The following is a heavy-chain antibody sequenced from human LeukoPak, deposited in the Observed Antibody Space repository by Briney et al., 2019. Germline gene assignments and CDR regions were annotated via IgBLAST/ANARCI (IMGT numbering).Heavy chain of an antibody. CDR3: AKDSSSWYSYYYYYGMDV. D-gene: IGHD6-13*01. CDR2: ISYDGSNK. J-gene: IGHJ6*02. V-gene: IGHV3-30*18. Sequence: GGSLRLSCAASGFTFSNAWMHWVRQAPGKGLEWVAVISYDGSNKYYADSVKGRFTISRDNSKNTLYLQMNSLRAEDTAVYYCAKDSSSWYSYYYYYGMDVWGQGTTVTVSS. CDR1: GFTFSNAW.